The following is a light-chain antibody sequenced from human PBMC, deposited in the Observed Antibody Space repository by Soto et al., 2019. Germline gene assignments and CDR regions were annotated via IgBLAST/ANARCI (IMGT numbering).Light chain of an antibody. Sequence: VLTPPPSVSGAPGQRVTISCTGSSSNIGSSFDVHWYQRLPGTAPKLLIYGNTNRPSGVPDRFSGSKSGNSASLAITGLQAEDEDDYYCHSYDTILSGSVFGGGTEVTVL. CDR1: SSNIGSSFD. CDR2: GNT. CDR3: HSYDTILSGSV. V-gene: IGLV1-40*01. J-gene: IGLJ2*01.